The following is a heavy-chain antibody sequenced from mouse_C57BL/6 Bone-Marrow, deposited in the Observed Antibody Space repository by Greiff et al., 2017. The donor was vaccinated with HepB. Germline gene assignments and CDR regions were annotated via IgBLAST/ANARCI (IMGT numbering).Heavy chain of an antibody. D-gene: IGHD4-1*01. J-gene: IGHJ2*01. CDR3: AREAGTPDY. CDR2: IYPGSGST. V-gene: IGHV1-55*01. Sequence: QVQLQQPGAELVKPGASVKMSCKASGYTFTSYWITWVKQRPGQGLEWIGDIYPGSGSTNYNEKFKSKATLTVETSSSTAYMQLSSLTSEDSAVYYCAREAGTPDYWGQGTTLTVSS. CDR1: GYTFTSYW.